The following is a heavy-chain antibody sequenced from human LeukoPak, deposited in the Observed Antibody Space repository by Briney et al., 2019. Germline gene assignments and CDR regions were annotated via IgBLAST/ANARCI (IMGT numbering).Heavy chain of an antibody. CDR1: GFTFSSYA. V-gene: IGHV3-23*01. J-gene: IGHJ4*02. Sequence: PGGSLTLSCAASGFTFSSYAMSWVRQAPGKGLEWVSAISGGGGSTYYADSVKGRFTISRDNSKNTLYLQMNSLRAEDTAVYYCAKDRVWGYSSSSYFDYWGQGTLVTVSS. D-gene: IGHD6-6*01. CDR2: ISGGGGST. CDR3: AKDRVWGYSSSSYFDY.